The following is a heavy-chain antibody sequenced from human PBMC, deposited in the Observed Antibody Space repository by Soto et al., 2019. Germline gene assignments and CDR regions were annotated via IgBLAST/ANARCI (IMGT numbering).Heavy chain of an antibody. CDR1: GYNFTNYW. D-gene: IGHD1-1*01. CDR2: IYPTDSDT. J-gene: IGHJ4*02. Sequence: GKSLKISFEGSGYNFTNYWLGLLRQMHGKVLEWMVLIYPTDSDTRYSPSFNRQVTISADKSISTAHLEWDSLETSDTAMYYCERPADVATKTGFHYWGQGTLVPVSS. V-gene: IGHV5-51*01. CDR3: ERPADVATKTGFHY.